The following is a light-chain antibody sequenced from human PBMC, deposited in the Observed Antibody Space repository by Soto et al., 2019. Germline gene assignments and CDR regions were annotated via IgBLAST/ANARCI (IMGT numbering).Light chain of an antibody. J-gene: IGKJ1*01. CDR3: QQYNRYWT. V-gene: IGKV1-5*01. Sequence: IQTTQGPSTLSASLGDRVTSTCRASQGISSYLAWYQQKPGKAPKLLIYAASTLESGVPSRFSGSGSETEFTLTISSLLPDDFATYYCQQYNRYWTFGQGTKVDIK. CDR2: AAS. CDR1: QGISSY.